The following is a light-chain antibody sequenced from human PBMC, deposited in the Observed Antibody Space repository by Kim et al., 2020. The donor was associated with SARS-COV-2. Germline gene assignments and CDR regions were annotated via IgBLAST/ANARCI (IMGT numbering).Light chain of an antibody. V-gene: IGKV3-11*01. CDR1: QSVNNY. J-gene: IGKJ2*01. CDR2: EVS. Sequence: LSLSPGESATLSCRASQSVNNYLAWYQQKPGQAPRLLIYEVSTRATGIPDRFSGSGSGTDFTLTISSLEPEDFAVYYCQQRTNWPTFGQGTKLEIK. CDR3: QQRTNWPT.